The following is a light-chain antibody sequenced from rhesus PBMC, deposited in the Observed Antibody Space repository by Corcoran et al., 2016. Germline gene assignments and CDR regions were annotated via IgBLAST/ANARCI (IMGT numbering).Light chain of an antibody. CDR3: SSYAGSNTYI. J-gene: IGLJ1*01. V-gene: IGLV2-32*02. CDR2: EVS. CDR1: SSDIGGYNY. Sequence: QTALTQPRSVSGSPGQSVTISCTGTSSDIGGYNYVSWYQQHPGTAPKLMIYEVSKRPSGVSDRFSGSKSGNTASLTISGLQADDDADYYGSSYAGSNTYIFGAGTRLTVL.